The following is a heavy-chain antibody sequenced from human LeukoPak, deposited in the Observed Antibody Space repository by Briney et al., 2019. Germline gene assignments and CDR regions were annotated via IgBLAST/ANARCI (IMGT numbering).Heavy chain of an antibody. CDR2: IKQDGSEK. D-gene: IGHD2-8*01. Sequence: GGSLRLSCAASGFTFSSYWMSWVRQAPGKGLEWVANIKQDGSEKYYVDSVKGRFTISRDNAKNSLYLQISSLQAEDTAVYSCASFFCTSALCYYLDYWGQGTLVTVSS. V-gene: IGHV3-7*03. J-gene: IGHJ4*02. CDR1: GFTFSSYW. CDR3: ASFFCTSALCYYLDY.